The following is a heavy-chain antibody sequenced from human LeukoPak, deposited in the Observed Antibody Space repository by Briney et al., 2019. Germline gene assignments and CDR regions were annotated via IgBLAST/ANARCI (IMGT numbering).Heavy chain of an antibody. CDR1: GFSLSTSRVG. Sequence: SGPTLVKPTQTLTLTCTFSGFSLSTSRVGVSWIRQPPGKALEWLALIFWDDDKRYSPSLKSRLTITKDTSKNQVVLTMTNMDPVDTATYYCAHGKHPVTPFDYWGQGTLVTVSS. D-gene: IGHD3-16*01. CDR3: AHGKHPVTPFDY. CDR2: IFWDDDK. V-gene: IGHV2-5*02. J-gene: IGHJ4*02.